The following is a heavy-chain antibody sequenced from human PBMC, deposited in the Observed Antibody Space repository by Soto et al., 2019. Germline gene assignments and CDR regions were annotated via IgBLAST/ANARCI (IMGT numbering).Heavy chain of an antibody. J-gene: IGHJ4*02. V-gene: IGHV1-58*01. CDR2: IVVGSDNT. D-gene: IGHD4-17*01. CDR3: AADYGGNSAFDY. Sequence: ASVKVSCKASGFTFTSSAVQWVRQARGQRLEWIGWIVVGSDNTNYAQKFQERVTITRDMSTSTAYMELSSLRSEDTAVYYCAADYGGNSAFDYRGQGTLVTVSS. CDR1: GFTFTSSA.